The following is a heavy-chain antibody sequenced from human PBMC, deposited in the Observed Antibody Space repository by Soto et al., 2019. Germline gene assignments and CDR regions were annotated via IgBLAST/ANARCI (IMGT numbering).Heavy chain of an antibody. CDR2: INHSGST. CDR3: ARVDYYYYGMDV. V-gene: IGHV4-34*01. Sequence: PSETLSLTCAVCGGSFSGYYWSWIRQPPGKGLEWIGEINHSGSTNYNPSLKSRVTISVDTSKNQFSLKLSSVTAADTAVYYCARVDYYYYGMDVWGQGTTVTSP. J-gene: IGHJ6*02. CDR1: GGSFSGYY.